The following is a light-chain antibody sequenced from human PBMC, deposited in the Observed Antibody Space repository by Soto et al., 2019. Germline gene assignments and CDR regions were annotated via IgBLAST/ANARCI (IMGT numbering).Light chain of an antibody. J-gene: IGKJ5*01. V-gene: IGKV1-17*01. CDR2: AAS. Sequence: DIQMTQSPSSLSASVGDRVTITCRASQSISSYLNWYQQKPGKAPKLLIYAASSLQSGVPSRFSGSASGTEFTLTISSLQPDDFATYYCQQHNSYPLTFGQGTRLEIK. CDR1: QSISSY. CDR3: QQHNSYPLT.